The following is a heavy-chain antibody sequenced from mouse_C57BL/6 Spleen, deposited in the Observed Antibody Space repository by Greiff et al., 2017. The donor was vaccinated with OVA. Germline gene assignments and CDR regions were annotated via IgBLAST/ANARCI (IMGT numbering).Heavy chain of an antibody. CDR1: GYSITSGYY. D-gene: IGHD3-2*02. CDR2: ISYDGSN. Sequence: DVQLQESGPGLVKPSQSLSLTCSVTGYSITSGYYWNWIRQFPGNKLEWMGYISYDGSNNYNPSLKNRISITRDTSKNQFFLKLNSVTTEDTATYYCAREGSSGYGAMDYWGQGTSVTVSS. CDR3: AREGSSGYGAMDY. V-gene: IGHV3-6*01. J-gene: IGHJ4*01.